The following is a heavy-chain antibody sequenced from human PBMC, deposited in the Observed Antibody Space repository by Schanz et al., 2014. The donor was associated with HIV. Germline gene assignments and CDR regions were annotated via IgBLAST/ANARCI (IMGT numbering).Heavy chain of an antibody. CDR3: AREGMEQMVNILDV. CDR2: IYHSGST. D-gene: IGHD6-13*01. CDR1: GGSFSAYY. Sequence: QVQLHQWGAGLLKPSETLSLTCAVYGGSFSAYYWSWIRQHPGKGLEWIGYIYHSGSTYYNPSLKTRVTISVDTSKNQFSLKLRSVTAADTAVYYCAREGMEQMVNILDVWGQGTRVNVSS. J-gene: IGHJ6*02. V-gene: IGHV4-34*01.